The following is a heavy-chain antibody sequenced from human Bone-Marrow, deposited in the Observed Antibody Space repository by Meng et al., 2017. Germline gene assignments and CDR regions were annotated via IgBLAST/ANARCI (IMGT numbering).Heavy chain of an antibody. D-gene: IGHD6-13*01. V-gene: IGHV3-30*01. CDR2: TSYKDGSNK. CDR3: ARGSGAAGNWFDP. CDR1: GFTFSSFA. Sequence: QVQLGCSGGGLVQLGRSLRLSCAASGFTFSSFAMHWVRQAPGKGLEWVAVTSYKDGSNKYYADSVQGRFTISRDNSKNTLFLQMNSLRGEDTAVYYCARGSGAAGNWFDPWGQGTLVTVSS. J-gene: IGHJ5*02.